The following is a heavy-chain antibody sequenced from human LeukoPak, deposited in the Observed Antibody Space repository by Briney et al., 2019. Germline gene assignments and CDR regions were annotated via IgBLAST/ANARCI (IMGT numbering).Heavy chain of an antibody. Sequence: GESLKISCKGPAYSFTSYWIGWVCQMPGKGLEWMGIIYPGDSDTRYSPSFQGQVTISADKSINTAYLQWSSLKASDTAIYYCARHGDGIASAGRGSFDYWGQGTLVTVSS. J-gene: IGHJ4*02. CDR1: AYSFTSYW. CDR2: IYPGDSDT. V-gene: IGHV5-51*01. CDR3: ARHGDGIASAGRGSFDY. D-gene: IGHD6-13*01.